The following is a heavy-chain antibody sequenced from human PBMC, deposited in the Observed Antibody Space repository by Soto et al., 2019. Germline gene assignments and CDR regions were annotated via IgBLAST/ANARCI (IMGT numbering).Heavy chain of an antibody. V-gene: IGHV4-61*01. CDR2: IYYSGYN. D-gene: IGHD2-8*02. CDR3: VRQHSADCTGGVCFHAFDV. J-gene: IGHJ3*01. Sequence: QVRLQESGPGLVKPSETLTLTCSVSGDSVSSGLSYWGWVRQPPGKAPEWTGYIYYSGYNTYTPSPGSRASISIDTSKNQFSLKVKYVTAADTAVSYCVRQHSADCTGGVCFHAFDVWGQGTVVTVSS. CDR1: GDSVSSGLSY.